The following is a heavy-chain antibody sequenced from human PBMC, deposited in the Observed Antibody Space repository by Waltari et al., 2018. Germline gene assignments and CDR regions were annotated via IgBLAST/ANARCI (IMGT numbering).Heavy chain of an antibody. CDR1: GFTFVNYW. V-gene: IGHV3-7*04. J-gene: IGHJ4*02. CDR2: IKEDVTEE. CDR3: ARVSKGIHFDY. Sequence: EVQLVESGGGLVQPGGSLRLSCTASGFTFVNYWMSWVRQAPGKGRQVGAYIKEDVTEESYLDSLKGRFTISRDDAKKSLHLQMNSLRVEDTAIYYCARVSKGIHFDYWGQGTLVTVSS.